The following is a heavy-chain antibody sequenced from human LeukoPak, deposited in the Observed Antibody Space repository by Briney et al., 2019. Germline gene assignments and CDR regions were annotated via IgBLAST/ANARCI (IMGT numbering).Heavy chain of an antibody. D-gene: IGHD6-19*01. J-gene: IGHJ4*02. CDR3: ARLWYSSGWYPLDY. CDR2: IYPGDSDT. Sequence: HGESLKISCRGSGYTFTSYWIGWVRQMPGKGLEWMGIIYPGDSDTRYSPSFQGQVTISADKSISTAYLRWSSLKASDAAMYYCARLWYSSGWYPLDYWGQGTLVTVSS. CDR1: GYTFTSYW. V-gene: IGHV5-51*01.